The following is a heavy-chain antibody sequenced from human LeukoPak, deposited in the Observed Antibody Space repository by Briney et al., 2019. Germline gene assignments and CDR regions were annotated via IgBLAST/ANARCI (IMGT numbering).Heavy chain of an antibody. Sequence: GRSLRLSCAASGFTFSSYAMHWVRQAPGKGLEWVAVISYDGSNKYYADSVKGRFTISRDNSKNTLYLQMNSLRAEDTAVYYCAAAGWRSWFDPWGQGTLVTVSS. J-gene: IGHJ5*02. CDR2: ISYDGSNK. D-gene: IGHD6-13*01. V-gene: IGHV3-30-3*01. CDR1: GFTFSSYA. CDR3: AAAGWRSWFDP.